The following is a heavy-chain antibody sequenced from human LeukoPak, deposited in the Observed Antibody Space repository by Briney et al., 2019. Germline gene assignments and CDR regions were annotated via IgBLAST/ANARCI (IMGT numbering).Heavy chain of an antibody. V-gene: IGHV4-39*01. CDR3: ARHHCSGGSGYGLGC. J-gene: IGHJ4*02. CDR2: IRYSGTF. Sequence: PAETLSLTCSVSGGSISSSGYQWAWIRQPPGKGLEWIGTIRYSGTFYYNPSLKSQVTISVDMSKNQFSLELYSVTAADTAVYYCARHHCSGGSGYGLGCCGQGTLVTVSS. CDR1: GGSISSSGYQ. D-gene: IGHD2-15*01.